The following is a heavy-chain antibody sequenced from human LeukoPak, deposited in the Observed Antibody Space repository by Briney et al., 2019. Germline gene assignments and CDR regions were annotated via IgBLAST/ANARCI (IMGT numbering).Heavy chain of an antibody. CDR3: ARDASAGNDY. V-gene: IGHV4-39*07. Sequence: GSLRLSCAASGFTFSSYAMSWVRQAPGKGLEWIGSTYYSGTTYYNPSLKSRVTISVDTSKNQFSLKLSSVTAADTAVYYCARDASAGNDYWGQGTLVTVSS. CDR1: GFTFSSYA. D-gene: IGHD2-15*01. J-gene: IGHJ4*02. CDR2: TYYSGTT.